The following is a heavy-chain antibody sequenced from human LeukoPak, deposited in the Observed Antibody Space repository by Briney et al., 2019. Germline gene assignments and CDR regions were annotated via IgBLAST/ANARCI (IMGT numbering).Heavy chain of an antibody. J-gene: IGHJ4*02. CDR2: ISSTGANI. CDR1: GFTFSIYG. D-gene: IGHD1-26*01. CDR3: ARDAGSGSARTYFDY. V-gene: IGHV3-48*03. Sequence: GGSLRLSCAASGFTFSIYGMNWVRQAPGKGLEWVSYISSTGANIYYADSVKGRFTISRDNAKNSLHLQMNSLRAEDTAVYYCARDAGSGSARTYFDYWGQGTLVTVSS.